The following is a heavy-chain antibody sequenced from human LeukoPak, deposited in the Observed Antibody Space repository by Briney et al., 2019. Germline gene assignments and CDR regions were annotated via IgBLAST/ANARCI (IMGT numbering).Heavy chain of an antibody. J-gene: IGHJ3*02. V-gene: IGHV4-30-4*08. CDR1: GGSISSGDYY. CDR3: ARDWSPLNLGIYAFDI. CDR2: IYYSGST. D-gene: IGHD7-27*01. Sequence: PSQTLSLTCTVSGGSISSGDYYWSWIRQPPGKGLEWIGYIYYSGSTYYNPSLKSRVTISVDTSKNQFSLKLSSVTAADTAVYYCARDWSPLNLGIYAFDIWGQGTMVTVSS.